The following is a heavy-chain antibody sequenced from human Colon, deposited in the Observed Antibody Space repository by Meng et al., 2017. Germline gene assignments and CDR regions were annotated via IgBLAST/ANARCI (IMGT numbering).Heavy chain of an antibody. J-gene: IGHJ4*02. CDR1: GLSLSISGVS. V-gene: IGHV2-5*01. CDR3: IHRREDPRSAYYYLDN. D-gene: IGHD1-26*01. Sequence: QITLNESGPTLVKPTQTLTLTFTLSGLSLSISGVSGGWIRQPPGKALEWLTLIYWHDTKRYSPSLKNRLTITKDTSRNRVVLTVTDVDPVDTATYYCIHRREDPRSAYYYLDNWGRGILVVASS. CDR2: IYWHDTK.